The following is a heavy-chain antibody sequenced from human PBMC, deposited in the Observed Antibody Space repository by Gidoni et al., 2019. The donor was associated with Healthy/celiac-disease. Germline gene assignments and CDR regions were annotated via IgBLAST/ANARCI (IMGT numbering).Heavy chain of an antibody. CDR1: GYTFTSYG. Sequence: QVQLVQSGAEVKKPGASVKVSCKASGYTFTSYGISWVRQAPGKGLEWMGWISAYNGNTNYAQKLQGRVTRTTDTSTSTGYMELRSLRSDDTAVYYCARVVGYYDSSGYYLVYYFDYWGQGTLVTVSS. D-gene: IGHD3-22*01. V-gene: IGHV1-18*01. CDR2: ISAYNGNT. CDR3: ARVVGYYDSSGYYLVYYFDY. J-gene: IGHJ4*02.